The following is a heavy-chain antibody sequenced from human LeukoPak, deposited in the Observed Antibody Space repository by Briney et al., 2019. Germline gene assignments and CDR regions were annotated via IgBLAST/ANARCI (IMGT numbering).Heavy chain of an antibody. J-gene: IGHJ5*02. CDR1: GYTFTGYY. V-gene: IGHV1-2*02. Sequence: ASVKVSCKASGYTFTGYYMHWVRQAPGQGLEWMGWINPNSGGTNYAQKFQGRVTTTRDTSISTAYMELSRLRSDDTAVYYCARVAKQWLVLSVIDPWGQGTLVTVSS. CDR2: INPNSGGT. CDR3: ARVAKQWLVLSVIDP. D-gene: IGHD6-19*01.